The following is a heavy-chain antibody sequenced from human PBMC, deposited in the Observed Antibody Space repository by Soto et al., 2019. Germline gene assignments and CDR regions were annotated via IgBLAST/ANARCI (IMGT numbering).Heavy chain of an antibody. CDR2: IIPVFATT. D-gene: IGHD1-26*01. Sequence: QVQLVQSGAEVKKPWSSVKVSCKASGGTFSTYVISWVRQAPAQGLEWMGGIIPVFATTNYAQKFQGRVTITADESTRTGYMELNSLSSEDTAVYYCARGRIAGAATDFYYYGMDVWGQGTSVTVSS. CDR1: GGTFSTYV. V-gene: IGHV1-69*12. CDR3: ARGRIAGAATDFYYYGMDV. J-gene: IGHJ6*02.